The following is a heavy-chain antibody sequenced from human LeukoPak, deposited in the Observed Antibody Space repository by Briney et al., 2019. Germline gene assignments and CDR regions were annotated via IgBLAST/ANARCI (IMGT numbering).Heavy chain of an antibody. D-gene: IGHD6-6*01. V-gene: IGHV3-66*01. CDR2: IYSGGGT. CDR3: ARYPYSTSSWSDP. J-gene: IGHJ5*02. CDR1: GLTVSSDY. Sequence: GGSLRLSCAASGLTVSSDYMSWVRQAPGKGLEWVSVIYSGGGTYYADSVRGRFTISRDNSKNTLYLQLNSLRAEDTAVYYCARYPYSTSSWSDPWGQGILVTVSS.